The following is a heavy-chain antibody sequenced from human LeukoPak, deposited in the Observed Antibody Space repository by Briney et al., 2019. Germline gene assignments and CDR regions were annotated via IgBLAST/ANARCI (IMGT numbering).Heavy chain of an antibody. V-gene: IGHV1-18*01. CDR1: GYTFTSYG. CDR3: ARDSAGLGFDP. J-gene: IGHJ5*02. D-gene: IGHD3-10*01. CDR2: ISAYNGNT. Sequence: ASVKVSCKASGYTFTSYGISWVRQAPGQGLEWMGRISAYNGNTSYAQKLQGRVTMTRNTSISTAYMELSSLRSEDTAVYYCARDSAGLGFDPWGQGTLVTVSS.